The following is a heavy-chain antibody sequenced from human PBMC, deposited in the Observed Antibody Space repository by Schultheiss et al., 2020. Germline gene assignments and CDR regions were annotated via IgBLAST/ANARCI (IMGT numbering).Heavy chain of an antibody. CDR2: IWYDGSNK. D-gene: IGHD1-1*01. CDR3: ARDGNGLWDDY. J-gene: IGHJ4*02. CDR1: GFTFSSYG. Sequence: GGSLRLSCAASGFTFSSYGMHWVRQAPGKGLEWVAVIWYDGSNKYYADSVKGRFTISRDNSKNTLYLQMNSLRAEDTAVYYCARDGNGLWDDYWGQGTLVTVS. V-gene: IGHV3-33*01.